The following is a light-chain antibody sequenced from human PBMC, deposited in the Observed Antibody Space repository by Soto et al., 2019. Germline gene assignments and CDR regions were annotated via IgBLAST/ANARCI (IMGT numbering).Light chain of an antibody. V-gene: IGLV1-47*01. CDR1: NSYIGSKY. CDR3: AAWDNSLVGGPA. J-gene: IGLJ2*01. CDR2: RNN. Sequence: QLVLTQPPSASGTPGQRVTISCSGSNSYIGSKYVYWYQQLPGTAPKLLLYRNNQRPSGVPDRFSGSKSGTSASLAISGLRSEDEADYYCAAWDNSLVGGPAFGGGTQLTVL.